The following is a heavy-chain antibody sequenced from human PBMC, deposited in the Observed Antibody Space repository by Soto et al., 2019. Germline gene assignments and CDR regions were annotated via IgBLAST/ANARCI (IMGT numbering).Heavy chain of an antibody. V-gene: IGHV4-31*03. D-gene: IGHD6-6*01. CDR1: GGTIISGGCY. J-gene: IGHJ4*02. CDR3: ARVYSSSSEAEYYFDY. Sequence: SETLSLTCTVAGGTIISGGCYWSWNSKHPGKGLEWIGYIYYSGSTYYNPSLKSRVTISVDTSKNQFSLKLSSVTAADTAVYYCARVYSSSSEAEYYFDYWGQGTLVTVSS. CDR2: IYYSGST.